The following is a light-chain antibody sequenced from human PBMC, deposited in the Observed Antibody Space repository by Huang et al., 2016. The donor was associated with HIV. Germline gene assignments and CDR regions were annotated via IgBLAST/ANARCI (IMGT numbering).Light chain of an antibody. Sequence: EIVMTQSPVTLSVSLGERATPSCRASQSITTNLAWYQQKPGQAPRLLIEGASTRAAGIPARFSCGESGTEFTLTISRLQSEDFAVYFCQQYITWPPLTFGGGTTVEIK. CDR2: GAS. CDR3: QQYITWPPLT. J-gene: IGKJ4*01. V-gene: IGKV3-15*01. CDR1: QSITTN.